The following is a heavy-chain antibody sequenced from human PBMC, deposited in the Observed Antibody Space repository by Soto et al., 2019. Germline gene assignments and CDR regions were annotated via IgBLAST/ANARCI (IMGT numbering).Heavy chain of an antibody. Sequence: QLVETGGGLIQPGTSLTLSCAASGFSVSRNYMTWVRQAPGKGLEWVSFVYSGGATFYAASVKGRFILSRDDSQNTMYLQMNNLRAEDTAVYYCARVPGSLWGRGTLVTVAS. J-gene: IGHJ4*02. CDR1: GFSVSRNY. CDR2: VYSGGAT. CDR3: ARVPGSL. V-gene: IGHV3-53*02. D-gene: IGHD3-10*01.